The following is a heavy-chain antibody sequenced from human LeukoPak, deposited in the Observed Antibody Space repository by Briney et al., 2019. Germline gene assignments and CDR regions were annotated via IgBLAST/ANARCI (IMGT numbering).Heavy chain of an antibody. D-gene: IGHD6-19*01. V-gene: IGHV3-7*01. J-gene: IGHJ6*03. Sequence: GGSLRLSCTASGFTFSDYWMTWVRQAPGKGLEWVANIKQDGSEKYYVDSVKGRFTISRDNAKNSLYLQMNSLRAEDTAVYYCARDSSGWQGLYYYYYMDVWGKGTTVTVSS. CDR1: GFTFSDYW. CDR2: IKQDGSEK. CDR3: ARDSSGWQGLYYYYYMDV.